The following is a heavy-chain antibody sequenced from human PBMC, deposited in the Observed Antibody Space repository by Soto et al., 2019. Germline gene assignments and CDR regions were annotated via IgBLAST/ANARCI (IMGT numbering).Heavy chain of an antibody. CDR1: GYSISSSNW. CDR2: IYYSGTT. CDR3: ARREIQGPIDY. D-gene: IGHD1-26*01. V-gene: IGHV4-28*01. J-gene: IGHJ4*02. Sequence: QVQLQESGPGLVKPSDTLSLTCAVSGYSISSSNWWGWIRQPPGKGLEWIGYIYYSGTTYYNPSLKTRVTTSVDTSKNQFSLKLTSVTAVDTAVYYCARREIQGPIDYWGQGTLVTVSS.